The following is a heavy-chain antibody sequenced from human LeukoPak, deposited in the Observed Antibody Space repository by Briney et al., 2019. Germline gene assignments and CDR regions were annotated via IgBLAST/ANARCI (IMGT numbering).Heavy chain of an antibody. Sequence: PVGSLRFSCVTSGFSLSSYWMHWGRQAPGTGAGCVSYIDNDGTHTTYADSVRGRFTVSRDNAKNTLYLQMTGLRAEDTAVYYCTRGGFNHNMDVWGKGTTVTVSS. V-gene: IGHV3-74*01. CDR2: IDNDGTHT. J-gene: IGHJ6*03. CDR1: GFSLSSYW. CDR3: TRGGFNHNMDV.